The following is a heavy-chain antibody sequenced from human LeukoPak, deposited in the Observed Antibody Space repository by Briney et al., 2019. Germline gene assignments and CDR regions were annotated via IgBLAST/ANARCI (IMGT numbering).Heavy chain of an antibody. V-gene: IGHV1-69*05. CDR1: GYTFTGYY. D-gene: IGHD4-17*01. CDR3: ARARGDYDDYFQH. CDR2: IIPIFGTA. Sequence: SVKVSCKASGYTFTGYYMHWVRQAPGQGLEWMGRIIPIFGTANYAQKFQGRVTITTDESTSTAYMELSSLRSEDTAVYYCARARGDYDDYFQHWGQGTLVTVSS. J-gene: IGHJ1*01.